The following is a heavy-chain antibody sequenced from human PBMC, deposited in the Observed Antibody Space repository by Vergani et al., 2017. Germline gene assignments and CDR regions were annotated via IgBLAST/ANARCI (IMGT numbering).Heavy chain of an antibody. J-gene: IGHJ6*02. CDR1: GGSFNTYY. Sequence: QVQLEESGPGLVKPSETLSLTCTVSGGSFNTYYWSWIRQSPWKGLEWVGYIYSTGSTNYNPSLNSRFIMSVDTSKNQFSLKLRSVTAADTAVYFCARVMYRDEASTGYRLEGMDIWGQGTTVTISS. V-gene: IGHV4-59*13. CDR3: ARVMYRDEASTGYRLEGMDI. D-gene: IGHD3-9*01. CDR2: IYSTGST.